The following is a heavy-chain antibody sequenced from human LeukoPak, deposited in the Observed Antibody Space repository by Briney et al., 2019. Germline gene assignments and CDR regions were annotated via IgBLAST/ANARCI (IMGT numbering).Heavy chain of an antibody. Sequence: GGSLRLSCAASGFTFSSYGMHWVRQAPGKGLEWVAVISYDGSNKYYADSVKGRFTISRDNSKNTLYLQMNSLRAEDTAVYYCAKDLSSSSSLDYWGQGALVTVSS. CDR3: AKDLSSSSSLDY. CDR1: GFTFSSYG. CDR2: ISYDGSNK. D-gene: IGHD6-6*01. V-gene: IGHV3-30*18. J-gene: IGHJ4*02.